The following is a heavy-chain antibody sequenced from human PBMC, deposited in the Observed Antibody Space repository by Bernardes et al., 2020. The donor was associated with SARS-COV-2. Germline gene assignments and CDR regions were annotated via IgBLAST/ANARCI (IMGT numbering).Heavy chain of an antibody. CDR2: ISGSGGRT. J-gene: IGHJ4*02. D-gene: IGHD3-3*01. CDR3: AEDGEWLSTLCY. V-gene: IGHV3-23*01. Sequence: GGSLRLSCAASGFTFSSYSMSWVRQAPGKGLEWVSAISGSGGRTYYADSVKGRFTISRDNSKNTMYLQMSSLRAEETAVDYWAEDGEWLSTLCYWGQGTLVTVSS. CDR1: GFTFSSYS.